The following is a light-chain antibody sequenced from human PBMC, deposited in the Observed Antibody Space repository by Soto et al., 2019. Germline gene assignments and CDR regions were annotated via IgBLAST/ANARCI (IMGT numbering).Light chain of an antibody. Sequence: QSVLTQPASVSGSPGQSIAISCNGTSSDIGTYDHVSWYQQHPGKAPKLMLFDVNHRPSGVSDRFFGSKSGNTASLTISGLQAEDEADYYCSSYTTSSSVIFGGGTKLTVL. CDR1: SSDIGTYDH. CDR3: SSYTTSSSVI. J-gene: IGLJ2*01. V-gene: IGLV2-14*03. CDR2: DVN.